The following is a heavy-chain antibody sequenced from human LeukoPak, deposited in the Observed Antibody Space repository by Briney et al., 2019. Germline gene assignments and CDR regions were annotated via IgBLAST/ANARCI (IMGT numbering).Heavy chain of an antibody. CDR2: ISRNSLYM. V-gene: IGHV3-21*06. CDR1: GFTFGSHA. Sequence: PGGSLRLSRVASGFTFGSHAMNWVRQAPGKGLEWVSSISRNSLYMYYADSLKGRFTISRDNAKNSLYLQMDSLRAEDTAVYYCARDKVGHDFWSGYSVFWGQGTLVTVSS. D-gene: IGHD3-3*01. J-gene: IGHJ4*02. CDR3: ARDKVGHDFWSGYSVF.